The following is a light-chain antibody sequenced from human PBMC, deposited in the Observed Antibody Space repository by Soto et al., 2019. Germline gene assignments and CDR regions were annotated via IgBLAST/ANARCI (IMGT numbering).Light chain of an antibody. CDR3: LLSYSAHAS. CDR2: AAS. Sequence: DIQMTKSPSSLSASVGDSVSISCRASQTISSYLNWYQQKPGKAPRLLIYAASSLQNVVPSRFSGSGSGTDFNLTINSLQPEDFATYYCLLSYSAHASFGPGTKV. CDR1: QTISSY. J-gene: IGKJ3*01. V-gene: IGKV1-39*01.